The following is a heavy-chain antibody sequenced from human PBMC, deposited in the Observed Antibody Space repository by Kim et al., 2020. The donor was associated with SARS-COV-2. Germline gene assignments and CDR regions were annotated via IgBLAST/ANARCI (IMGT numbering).Heavy chain of an antibody. Sequence: TYYNPSLKSRVTISVDTSKNQFSMKLRSVTAAETAVYYCARGRVNAAADYWGQGTLVTVSS. V-gene: IGHV4-31*02. CDR2: T. J-gene: IGHJ4*02. D-gene: IGHD6-13*01. CDR3: ARGRVNAAADY.